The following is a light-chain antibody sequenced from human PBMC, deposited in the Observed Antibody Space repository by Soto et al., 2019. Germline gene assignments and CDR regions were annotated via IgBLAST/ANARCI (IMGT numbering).Light chain of an antibody. CDR1: SSDVGGYNY. Sequence: QSVLTQPASVSGSPGQSITISCTGTSSDVGGYNYVSWYQQHPGKAPKLMIYDVSNRSSGVSNRFSGSKTGNTASLTISRLQAEDEADYYCSSYTSSSTLVVFGGGTKLTVL. CDR2: DVS. J-gene: IGLJ2*01. V-gene: IGLV2-14*01. CDR3: SSYTSSSTLVV.